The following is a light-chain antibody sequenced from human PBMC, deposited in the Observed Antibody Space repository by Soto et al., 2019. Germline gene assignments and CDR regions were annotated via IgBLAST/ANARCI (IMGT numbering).Light chain of an antibody. CDR1: SSNIGAGYD. V-gene: IGLV1-40*01. CDR3: KSYDNSLSGSRV. CDR2: GNI. Sequence: QSVLTQPPSVSGAPGQRVTISCTGSSSNIGAGYDVHWYQQRPGTAPKLLIFGNINRPSGVPDRFSGSKSGMSASLAITGLQAADEANYYCKSYDNSLSGSRVFGGGTKLTVL. J-gene: IGLJ3*02.